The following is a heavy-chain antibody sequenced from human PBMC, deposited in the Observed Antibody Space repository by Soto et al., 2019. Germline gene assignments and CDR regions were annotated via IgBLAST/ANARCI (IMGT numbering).Heavy chain of an antibody. D-gene: IGHD3-16*01. V-gene: IGHV2-5*02. CDR1: GFSLSTSGVG. CDR3: AHRRGTYYDYIWGSSGGQDWFDP. CDR2: IYWDDDK. J-gene: IGHJ5*02. Sequence: QITLKESGPTLVKPTQTLTLTCTFSGFSLSTSGVGVGWIRQPPGKALEWLALIYWDDDKRYSPSLKSRITITKDTSKNQVVLTMTNMDPVDTATYYCAHRRGTYYDYIWGSSGGQDWFDPWGQGTLVTVSS.